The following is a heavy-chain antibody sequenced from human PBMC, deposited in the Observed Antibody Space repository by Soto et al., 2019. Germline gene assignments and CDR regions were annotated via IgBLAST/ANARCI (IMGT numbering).Heavy chain of an antibody. D-gene: IGHD2-21*02. CDR3: AKGMVLSAPGPFDY. V-gene: IGHV3-23*01. CDR1: RLTVSDFA. Sequence: GSLRLSCASSRLTVSDFAMSWLRRAPGKGLEWVSTIGGSGTITYYADSVMGRVTISRDNSRNIVYLQMNSLRAEDTAVYYCAKGMVLSAPGPFDYWGQGALVTVSS. J-gene: IGHJ4*02. CDR2: IGGSGTIT.